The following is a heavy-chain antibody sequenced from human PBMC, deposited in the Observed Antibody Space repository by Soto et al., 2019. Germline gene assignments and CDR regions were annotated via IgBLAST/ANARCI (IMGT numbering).Heavy chain of an antibody. CDR2: IWFDGINK. D-gene: IGHD3-3*01. CDR3: ARDRGSGYSAGHY. CDR1: GFTFNNYG. Sequence: QVQLVESGGGVVQPGRSLRLSCAASGFTFNNYGMHWVRQAPGKGLAWVAVIWFDGINKYYADSVKGRFTVSRDNSKSTLFLQMNSLRAEDTAVYYCARDRGSGYSAGHYWGQGTLVTVSS. V-gene: IGHV3-33*01. J-gene: IGHJ4*02.